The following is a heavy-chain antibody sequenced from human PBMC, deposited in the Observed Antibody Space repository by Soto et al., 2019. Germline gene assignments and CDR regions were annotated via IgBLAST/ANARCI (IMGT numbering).Heavy chain of an antibody. J-gene: IGHJ4*02. CDR1: GGSFSGYY. Sequence: SETLSLTCAVYGGSFSGYYWSWIRQPPGKGLEWIGEINHSGSTNYNPSLKSRVTISVDTSKNQFSLKLSSVTAADTAVYYCASLGYCSGGSCYTYYFDYWGQGTLVTVSS. CDR3: ASLGYCSGGSCYTYYFDY. D-gene: IGHD2-15*01. CDR2: INHSGST. V-gene: IGHV4-34*01.